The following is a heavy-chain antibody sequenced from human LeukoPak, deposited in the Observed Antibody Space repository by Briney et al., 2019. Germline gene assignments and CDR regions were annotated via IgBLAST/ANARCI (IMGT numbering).Heavy chain of an antibody. CDR1: GFTFSSYS. CDR3: ARDREQWLVRRFDY. V-gene: IGHV3-21*06. D-gene: IGHD6-19*01. Sequence: GGSLRLSCVASGFTFSSYSMNWVRQAPGKGLEWVSSISSGSSHIYYADSVKGRFTISRDNAKNSLYLQMNSLRAEDTAVYYCARDREQWLVRRFDYWGQGTLVTVSS. J-gene: IGHJ4*02. CDR2: ISSGSSHI.